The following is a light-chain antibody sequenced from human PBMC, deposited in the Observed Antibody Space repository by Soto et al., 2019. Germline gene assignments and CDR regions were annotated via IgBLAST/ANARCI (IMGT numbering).Light chain of an antibody. Sequence: DIVMTQSPLSLPVTPGEPASISCRSSQSLLHSNGYNYLDWYLQKPGQSPPLLTYLGSNRASGVPDRISGSGADPDCTLVIRRVEYEDGGVYYCMPDLQPPPYTFGQGNKREIK. CDR3: MPDLQPPPYT. V-gene: IGKV2-28*01. CDR2: LGS. J-gene: IGKJ2*01. CDR1: QSLLHSNGYNY.